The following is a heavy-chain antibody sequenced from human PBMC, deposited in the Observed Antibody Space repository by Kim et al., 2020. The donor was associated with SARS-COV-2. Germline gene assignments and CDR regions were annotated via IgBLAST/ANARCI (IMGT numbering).Heavy chain of an antibody. Sequence: ASVKVSCKASGYTFTSYDINWVRQATGQGLEWMGWMNPNSGNTGYAQKFQGRVTMTRNTSISTAYMELSSLRSEDTAVYYCARGKAGKIVVVFMAYYYYGMDVWGQGTTVTVSS. CDR1: GYTFTSYD. V-gene: IGHV1-8*02. CDR3: ARGKAGKIVVVFMAYYYYGMDV. J-gene: IGHJ6*02. CDR2: MNPNSGNT. D-gene: IGHD3-22*01.